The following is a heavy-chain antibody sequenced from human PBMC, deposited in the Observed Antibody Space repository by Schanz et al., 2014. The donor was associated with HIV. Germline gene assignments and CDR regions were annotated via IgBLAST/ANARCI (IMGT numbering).Heavy chain of an antibody. Sequence: EVQLVESGGGLVQPGGSLRLSCEASGFTFNNYWMHWVRQVTGKGLEWVSVMTTNDRIYYAESVKGRFTISRDTSTNTLYLQMSGLRAEDTAVYYCAKDGSLDYDNSGYYATWGQGTLVTVSS. CDR3: AKDGSLDYDNSGYYAT. D-gene: IGHD3-22*01. CDR1: GFTFNNYW. J-gene: IGHJ4*02. CDR2: MTTNDRI. V-gene: IGHV3-74*01.